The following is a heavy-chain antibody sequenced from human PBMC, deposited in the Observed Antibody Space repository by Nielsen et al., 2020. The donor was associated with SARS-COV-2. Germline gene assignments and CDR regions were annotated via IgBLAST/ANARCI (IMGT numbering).Heavy chain of an antibody. CDR1: GGSFSGYY. CDR3: ARGCGGDCRIEDYYYYGMDV. J-gene: IGHJ6*02. CDR2: INHRGST. V-gene: IGHV4-34*01. D-gene: IGHD2-21*02. Sequence: SETLSLTCAVYGGSFSGYYWSWIRQPPGKGLEWIGEINHRGSTNYNPALKSRVTISVDTSKNQFSLKMTSVTAADTAVYYCARGCGGDCRIEDYYYYGMDVWGQGTTVTVSS.